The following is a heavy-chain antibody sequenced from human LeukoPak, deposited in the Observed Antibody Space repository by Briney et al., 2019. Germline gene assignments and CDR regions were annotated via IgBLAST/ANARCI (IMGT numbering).Heavy chain of an antibody. CDR1: GFTFSSHS. J-gene: IGHJ6*04. CDR3: ARAVGHGSGSPRMDV. D-gene: IGHD3-10*01. Sequence: GGSLRLSCAASGFTFSSHSMNWVRQAPGKGLEWVSYIISSSSTIYYADSVKGRFTISRDNAKNSLYLQMNSLRADDTAVYYCARAVGHGSGSPRMDVWGNGTTVTVSP. V-gene: IGHV3-48*01. CDR2: IISSSSTI.